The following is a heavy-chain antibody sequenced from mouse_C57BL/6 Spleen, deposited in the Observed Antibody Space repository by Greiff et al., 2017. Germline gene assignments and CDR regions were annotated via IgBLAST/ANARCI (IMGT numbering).Heavy chain of an antibody. Sequence: VQLQQSGAELVRPGTSVKVSCKASGYAFTNYLIEWVKQRPGQGLEWIGVLNPGSGGTNYNEKFKGKATLTADKSSSTAYMQLSSLTSEDSAVYFCAQRGRGGYFDYWGQGTTLTVSS. V-gene: IGHV1-54*01. D-gene: IGHD4-1*02. J-gene: IGHJ2*01. CDR3: AQRGRGGYFDY. CDR1: GYAFTNYL. CDR2: LNPGSGGT.